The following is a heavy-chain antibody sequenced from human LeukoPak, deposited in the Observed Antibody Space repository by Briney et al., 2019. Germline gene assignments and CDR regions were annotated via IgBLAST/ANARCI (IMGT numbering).Heavy chain of an antibody. CDR3: ARFRGELMDGFDF. Sequence: GESLKTSCKGSGHSFSTDWIAWVRQMPGKGLEWMGVIYAGDADTRYSPSFQGQVTISADKSLNTAYLQWTNLKASDTAMYYCARFRGELMDGFDFWGQGTLVTVSS. V-gene: IGHV5-51*01. J-gene: IGHJ4*02. D-gene: IGHD1-7*01. CDR1: GHSFSTDW. CDR2: IYAGDADT.